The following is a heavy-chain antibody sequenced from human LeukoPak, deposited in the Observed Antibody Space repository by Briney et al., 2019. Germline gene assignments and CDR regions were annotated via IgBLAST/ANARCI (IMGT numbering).Heavy chain of an antibody. J-gene: IGHJ4*02. CDR2: IYTSGST. D-gene: IGHD3-10*01. Sequence: PSQTLSLTCTVSGGSISSGSYYWSWIRQPAGKGLEWIGRIYTSGSTNYNPSLKSRVTISADTSKNQFSLKLSSVTAADTAVYYCARLAGYYDGSGTASLDYWGQGTLVTVSS. V-gene: IGHV4-61*02. CDR3: ARLAGYYDGSGTASLDY. CDR1: GGSISSGSYY.